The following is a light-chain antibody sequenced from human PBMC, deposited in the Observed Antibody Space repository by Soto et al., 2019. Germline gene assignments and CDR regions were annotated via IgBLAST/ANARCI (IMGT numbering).Light chain of an antibody. V-gene: IGLV2-14*03. CDR2: DVS. J-gene: IGLJ1*01. Sequence: QSALTRPASVSGSPGQSITISCTGTSSDIGGYNYVSWYQQHPGKAPKLMIYDVSNRPSGVSNRFSGSKSGNTASLTISGLQAEDEADYYCTSYTSSRTLAFGTGTKLTVL. CDR3: TSYTSSRTLA. CDR1: SSDIGGYNY.